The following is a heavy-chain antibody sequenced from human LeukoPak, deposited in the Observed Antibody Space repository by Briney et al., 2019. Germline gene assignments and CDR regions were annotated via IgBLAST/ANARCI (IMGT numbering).Heavy chain of an antibody. Sequence: GGSLRLSCAGPGFTFSAYAMSWVRQAPGKGLEWVSTISRSGVSTYYADSVRGRFTISRDNSKNTLYLQMNSLRAEDTAVYYCAKTYYYGSGSYYYYYYGMDVWGQGTTVTVSS. V-gene: IGHV3-23*01. CDR2: ISRSGVST. J-gene: IGHJ6*02. CDR3: AKTYYYGSGSYYYYYYGMDV. CDR1: GFTFSAYA. D-gene: IGHD3-10*01.